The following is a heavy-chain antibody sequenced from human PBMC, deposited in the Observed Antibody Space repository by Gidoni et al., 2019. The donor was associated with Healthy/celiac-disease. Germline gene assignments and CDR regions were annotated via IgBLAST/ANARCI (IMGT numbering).Heavy chain of an antibody. CDR3: ARDEGCSGGSCYPGELDV. V-gene: IGHV4-59*01. CDR2: IYYSGST. D-gene: IGHD2-15*01. Sequence: QVQLQESGPGLVKPSETLSLTCTVSGGSISSYYWSWIRQPPGKGLEWIGYIYYSGSTNYNPSLKSRVTISVDTSKNQFSLKLSSVTAADTAVYYCARDEGCSGGSCYPGELDVWGKGTTVTVSS. CDR1: GGSISSYY. J-gene: IGHJ6*04.